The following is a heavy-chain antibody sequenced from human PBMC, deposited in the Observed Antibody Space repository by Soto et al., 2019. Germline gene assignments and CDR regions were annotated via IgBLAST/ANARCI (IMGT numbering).Heavy chain of an antibody. CDR3: ARRDYGDYDCNWFDP. D-gene: IGHD4-17*01. J-gene: IGHJ5*02. CDR2: IYYSGST. CDR1: GGSISSSSYY. Sequence: SETLSLTCTVSGGSISSSSYYWGWIRQPPGKGLEWIGSIYYSGSTYYNPSLKSRVTISVDTSKNQFSLKLSSVTAADTAVYYCARRDYGDYDCNWFDPWGQGTLVTVSS. V-gene: IGHV4-39*01.